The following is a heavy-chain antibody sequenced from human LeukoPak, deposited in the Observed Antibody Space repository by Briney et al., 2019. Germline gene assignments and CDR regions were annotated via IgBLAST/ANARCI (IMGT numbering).Heavy chain of an antibody. V-gene: IGHV4-59*11. CDR2: IYYTGTT. J-gene: IGHJ4*02. Sequence: SETLSLTCSVSGGSISSHYWSWIRQPPGKELEWIGYIYYTGTTNYKPSLKSRVTISVDTSKNQFSLNLTSVTAADTAVYYCARAYSSSSGRPFDYWGQGTLVTVSS. CDR3: ARAYSSSSGRPFDY. CDR1: GGSISSHY. D-gene: IGHD6-6*01.